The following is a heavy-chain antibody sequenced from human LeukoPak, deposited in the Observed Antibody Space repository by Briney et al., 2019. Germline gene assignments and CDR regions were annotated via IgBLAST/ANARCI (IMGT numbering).Heavy chain of an antibody. CDR2: IYHSGST. CDR3: ARRGSVYYYYMDV. J-gene: IGHJ6*03. Sequence: SETLSLTCAVSGYSISSGYYWGWIRPPPGKGLEWIGSIYHSGSTYYNPSLKSRVTISVDTSKNQFSLKLRSVTAADTAVYYCARRGSVYYYYMDVWGKGTTVTVSS. CDR1: GYSISSGYY. V-gene: IGHV4-38-2*01. D-gene: IGHD6-19*01.